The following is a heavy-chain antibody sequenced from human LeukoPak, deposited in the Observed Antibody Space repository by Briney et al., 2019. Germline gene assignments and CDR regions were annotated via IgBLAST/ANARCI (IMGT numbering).Heavy chain of an antibody. V-gene: IGHV3-53*01. D-gene: IGHD1-26*01. Sequence: PGGSLRLSCAASGFIVSGAFMSWVRQAPGKGLEWVSVIYIDGSTYYADSVKGRFTISRDNSKNTLDLQMTGLRAEDTAVYYCARERGRGRDSPWFDYWGQGTLVTVSS. J-gene: IGHJ4*02. CDR1: GFIVSGAF. CDR2: IYIDGST. CDR3: ARERGRGRDSPWFDY.